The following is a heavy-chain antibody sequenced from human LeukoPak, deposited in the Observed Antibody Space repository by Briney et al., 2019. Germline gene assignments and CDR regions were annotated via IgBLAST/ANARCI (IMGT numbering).Heavy chain of an antibody. Sequence: GASVKVSCKASGYTFTSYGISWVRQAPGQGLEWMGWTSAYNGNTNYAQKLQSRVTMTTDTSTSTAYMELRSLRSDDTAVYYCARGGAHKWELISALSYWGQGTLVTVSS. CDR1: GYTFTSYG. D-gene: IGHD1-26*01. J-gene: IGHJ4*02. V-gene: IGHV1-18*01. CDR2: TSAYNGNT. CDR3: ARGGAHKWELISALSY.